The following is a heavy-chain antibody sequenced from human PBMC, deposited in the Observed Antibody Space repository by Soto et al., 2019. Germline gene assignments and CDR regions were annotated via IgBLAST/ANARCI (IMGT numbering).Heavy chain of an antibody. J-gene: IGHJ4*02. V-gene: IGHV3-23*01. CDR2: ISGSGGST. Sequence: EVQLLEPGGGLVQPGGSLRLSCAASGFTFSSYAMSWVRQAPGKGLEWGSGISGSGGSTYYADSVKGRFTISRDNSKNTLYLQMNSLRAEDTAVYYCAKRGAGHDFDYWGQGTLVTVSS. CDR3: AKRGAGHDFDY. CDR1: GFTFSSYA. D-gene: IGHD6-19*01.